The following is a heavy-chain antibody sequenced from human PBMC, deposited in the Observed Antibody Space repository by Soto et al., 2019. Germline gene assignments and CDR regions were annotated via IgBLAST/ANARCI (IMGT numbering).Heavy chain of an antibody. CDR3: ARDASGYSYANAFDI. D-gene: IGHD5-18*01. Sequence: ASVKVSCKASGYTFTSYYMHWVRQAPGQGLEWMGRINPSDGNTSYSQKFQGRVTITRDTSTSTAYMELSSLRSEDTAVYYCARDASGYSYANAFDIWGQGTMVTVSS. V-gene: IGHV1-46*01. J-gene: IGHJ3*02. CDR1: GYTFTSYY. CDR2: INPSDGNT.